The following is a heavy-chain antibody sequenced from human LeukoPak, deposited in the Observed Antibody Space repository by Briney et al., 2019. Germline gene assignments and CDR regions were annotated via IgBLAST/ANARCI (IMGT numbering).Heavy chain of an antibody. CDR3: ARDQGGVLRFLEWPQYFDY. D-gene: IGHD3-3*01. V-gene: IGHV3-11*01. Sequence: GGSLELFWAASGLTFSEYYMSWSRSAPGKRPEWVSYISSSCSTIYYADSVTGRFTIPRGNAKHPRYLQMNSLRAEDTAVYYCARDQGGVLRFLEWPQYFDYWGQGTLVTVSS. CDR2: ISSSCSTI. J-gene: IGHJ4*02. CDR1: GLTFSEYY.